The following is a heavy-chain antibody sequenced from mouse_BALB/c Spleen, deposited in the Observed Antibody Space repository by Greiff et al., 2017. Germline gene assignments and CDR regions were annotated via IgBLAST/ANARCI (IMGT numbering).Heavy chain of an antibody. V-gene: IGHV1-82*01. CDR1: GYAFSSSW. J-gene: IGHJ4*01. D-gene: IGHD2-4*01. CDR2: IYPGDGDT. Sequence: QVQLQQSGPELVKPGASVKISCKASGYAFSSSWMNWVKQRPGQGLEWIGRIYPGDGDTNYNGKFKGKATLTADKSSSTAYMQLSSLTSVDSAVYFCARGRHYESMDYWGQGTSVTVSS. CDR3: ARGRHYESMDY.